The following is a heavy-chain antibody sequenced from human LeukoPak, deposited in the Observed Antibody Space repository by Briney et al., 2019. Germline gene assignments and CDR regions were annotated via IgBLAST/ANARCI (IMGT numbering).Heavy chain of an antibody. Sequence: SETLSLTCAVYGGSFSGYYLSWLRQPPGKGLEWIGEINHIGSTNYNPSLTTRVPISVDTSKNQFSLKLSSVTAADTAVYYCAKQWLRNAFDIWGQGTMVTVSS. CDR2: INHIGST. D-gene: IGHD3-22*01. V-gene: IGHV4-34*01. CDR1: GGSFSGYY. CDR3: AKQWLRNAFDI. J-gene: IGHJ3*02.